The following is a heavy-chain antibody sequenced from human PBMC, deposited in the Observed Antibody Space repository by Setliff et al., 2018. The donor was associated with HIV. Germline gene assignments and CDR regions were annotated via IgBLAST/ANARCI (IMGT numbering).Heavy chain of an antibody. CDR2: IYYSGST. V-gene: IGHV4-39*07. CDR3: AIRSRLGGSSNYFDS. J-gene: IGHJ4*02. CDR1: GGSIRSTSYY. Sequence: SETLSLTCTVSGGSIRSTSYYWGWIRQPPGKGLEWIGSIYYSGSTYYNPSLKSRVTISVDLSKKQISLKLRSVTAADTAIYYCAIRSRLGGSSNYFDSWGQGALVTSPQ. D-gene: IGHD1-26*01.